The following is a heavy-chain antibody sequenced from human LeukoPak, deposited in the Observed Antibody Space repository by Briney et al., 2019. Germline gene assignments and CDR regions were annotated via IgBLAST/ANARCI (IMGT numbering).Heavy chain of an antibody. Sequence: ASVKVSCKASGYTFTSYDINWVRQATGQGLEWMGWMNPNSGNTGYAQKFQGRVTMTRNTSISTAYMELSSLRSEDTAVCYCALSFRDILTGYSYGMDVWGQGTTVTVSS. CDR1: GYTFTSYD. V-gene: IGHV1-8*01. CDR2: MNPNSGNT. CDR3: ALSFRDILTGYSYGMDV. J-gene: IGHJ6*02. D-gene: IGHD3-9*01.